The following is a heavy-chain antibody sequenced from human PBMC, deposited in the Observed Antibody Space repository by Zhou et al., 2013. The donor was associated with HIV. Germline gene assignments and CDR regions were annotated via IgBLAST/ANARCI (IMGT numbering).Heavy chain of an antibody. J-gene: IGHJ4*02. CDR2: IIPIFGTA. Sequence: QVQLVQSGAEVKKPGASVKVSCKASGYTFTIYYMHWVRLAPGQGLEWMGGIIPIFGTANYAQKFQGRVTITTDESTSTAYMELSSLRSEDTAVYYCARGEVLDYWGQGTLVTVSS. D-gene: IGHD1-26*01. V-gene: IGHV1-69*01. CDR1: GYTFTIYY. CDR3: ARGEVLDY.